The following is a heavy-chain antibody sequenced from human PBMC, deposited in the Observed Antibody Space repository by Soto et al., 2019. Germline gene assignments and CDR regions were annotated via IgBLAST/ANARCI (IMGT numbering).Heavy chain of an antibody. CDR3: HPVGTTNYFDN. D-gene: IGHD1-26*01. V-gene: IGHV3-48*02. Sequence: PGGSLRLSCAAAGFNFNIYAMNWVRQAPGKGLEWISYISPSSATIYYADSVKGRFTISRNNAKNSLYLQMNSLRDEDTAVYYCHPVGTTNYFDNWGQGTLVTVPQ. J-gene: IGHJ4*02. CDR1: GFNFNIYA. CDR2: ISPSSATI.